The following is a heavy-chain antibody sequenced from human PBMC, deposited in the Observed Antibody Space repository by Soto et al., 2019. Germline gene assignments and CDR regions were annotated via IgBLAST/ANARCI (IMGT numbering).Heavy chain of an antibody. CDR1: GYTFTSYA. CDR3: AGGRGYYPVFDY. J-gene: IGHJ4*02. V-gene: IGHV1-3*01. CDR2: INAGNGNT. D-gene: IGHD3-22*01. Sequence: ASVKVSCKASGYTFTSYAMHWVRQAPGQRLEWMGWINAGNGNTKYSQKFQGRVTITRDTSASTAYMELSSLRSEDTAVYYCAGGRGYYPVFDYWGQGTLVTVSS.